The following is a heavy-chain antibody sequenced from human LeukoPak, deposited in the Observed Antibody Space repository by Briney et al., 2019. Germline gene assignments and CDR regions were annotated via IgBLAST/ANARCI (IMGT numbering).Heavy chain of an antibody. CDR3: AKEFQRRNYYGSGTDY. CDR2: ISYDGSNK. V-gene: IGHV3-30*18. J-gene: IGHJ4*02. Sequence: GGSLRLSCAASGFTFSSYGMHWVRQAPGKGLEWVAVISYDGSNKYYADSVKGRFTISRDNSKNTLYLQMNSLRAEDTAVYYCAKEFQRRNYYGSGTDYWGQGTLVTVSS. CDR1: GFTFSSYG. D-gene: IGHD3-10*01.